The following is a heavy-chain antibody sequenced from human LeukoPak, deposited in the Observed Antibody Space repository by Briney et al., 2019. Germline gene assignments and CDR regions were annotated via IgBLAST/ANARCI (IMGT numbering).Heavy chain of an antibody. CDR3: ARDKWSGEAFDI. V-gene: IGHV4-59*01. CDR2: IYYSGST. J-gene: IGHJ3*02. D-gene: IGHD3-3*01. Sequence: SETLSLTCTVSGGSISSYYWSWIRQPPGKGLEWIGYIYYSGSTNYIPSLKSRVTISVDTSKNQFSLKLSSVTAADTAVYYCARDKWSGEAFDIWGQGTMVTVSS. CDR1: GGSISSYY.